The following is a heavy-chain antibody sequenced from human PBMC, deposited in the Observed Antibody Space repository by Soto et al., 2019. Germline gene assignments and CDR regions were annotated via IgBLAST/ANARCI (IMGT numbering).Heavy chain of an antibody. Sequence: ASVKVSCKXSGYRFETYGMTWVRQAPGQGLEWMGWISAYSVDTYNAQKFQDRVTMTTDTSTGTAYMELRGLRSDDTAVYYCARGHEVIRGALDVWGQGTTVTVSS. J-gene: IGHJ6*02. CDR2: ISAYSVDT. D-gene: IGHD2-21*01. CDR1: GYRFETYG. CDR3: ARGHEVIRGALDV. V-gene: IGHV1-18*01.